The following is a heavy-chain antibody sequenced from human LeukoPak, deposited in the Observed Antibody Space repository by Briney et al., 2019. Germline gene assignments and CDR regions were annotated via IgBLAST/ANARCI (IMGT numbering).Heavy chain of an antibody. CDR3: ARSSLGTITAGPFDY. CDR1: GYTFTTYG. CDR2: ISGHQGNT. V-gene: IGHV1-18*01. J-gene: IGHJ4*02. Sequence: ASVKVSRKASGYTFTTYGIPWVRQAPGQGLEWMGWISGHQGNTKYAQKFQGRVTMTIDTSTSTAYMELRSLRSDDTAIYFCARSSLGTITAGPFDYWGQGTLVAVSS. D-gene: IGHD5-12*01.